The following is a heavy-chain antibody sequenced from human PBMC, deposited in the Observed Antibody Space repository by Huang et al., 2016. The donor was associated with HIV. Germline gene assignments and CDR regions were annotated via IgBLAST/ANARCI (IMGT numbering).Heavy chain of an antibody. V-gene: IGHV1-69*13. J-gene: IGHJ3*02. CDR1: GGTFNSFA. CDR2: TISVCGTA. D-gene: IGHD2-15*01. Sequence: QVQLVQSGAEVKKPGSSVKVSCKASGGTFNSFAISWVRQAPGQGLEWMGGTISVCGTAKYEQKCQRRVTITADRSKSTADIELSSLRSDATAVYYCARGSGGTLWEPGAFDIWGQGTMVTVSS. CDR3: ARGSGGTLWEPGAFDI.